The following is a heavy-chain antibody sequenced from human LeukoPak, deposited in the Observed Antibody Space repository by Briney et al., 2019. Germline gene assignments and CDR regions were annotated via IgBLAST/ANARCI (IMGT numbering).Heavy chain of an antibody. CDR2: ISAYNGNT. J-gene: IGHJ4*02. CDR1: GYTFTSYG. Sequence: GASVKVSCKASGYTFTSYGISWVRQAPGQGLEWMGWISAYNGNTNYAQKLQGRVTMTTDTSTSTAYMELRNLRSDDTAVYYCARGSHVVVPAAVDYWGQGTLVTVSS. V-gene: IGHV1-18*01. CDR3: ARGSHVVVPAAVDY. D-gene: IGHD2-2*01.